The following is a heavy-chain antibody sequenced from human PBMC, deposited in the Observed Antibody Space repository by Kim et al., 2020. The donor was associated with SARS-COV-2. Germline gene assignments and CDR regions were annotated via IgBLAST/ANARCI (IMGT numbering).Heavy chain of an antibody. D-gene: IGHD3-9*01. CDR1: GFIFSNAW. Sequence: GGSLRLSCAASGFIFSNAWMSWVRQAPGKGLEWVGRIKSKTEGGTTDYAAPVKGRFSISRDDSKNTLYLQMNSLKTEDTAVYYCTNLGGYDIVTKGAFDFWGQGTMVTVSS. J-gene: IGHJ3*01. V-gene: IGHV3-15*01. CDR2: IKSKTEGGTT. CDR3: TNLGGYDIVTKGAFDF.